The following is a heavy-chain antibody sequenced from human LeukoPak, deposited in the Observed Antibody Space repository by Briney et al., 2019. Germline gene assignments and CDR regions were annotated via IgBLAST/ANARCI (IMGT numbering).Heavy chain of an antibody. V-gene: IGHV4-34*01. CDR3: ARGPFNYYGSGRYPVRYFDL. CDR2: INHSGST. J-gene: IGHJ2*01. D-gene: IGHD3-10*01. Sequence: SETLSLTCAVYGGAFSGYYWGWIRQPPGKGLEWFGEINHSGSTNDNPSLKSRVTISVHTSKTQFSLKLSSLAAPDPAVYYCARGPFNYYGSGRYPVRYFDLWGRGTLVPVSS. CDR1: GGAFSGYY.